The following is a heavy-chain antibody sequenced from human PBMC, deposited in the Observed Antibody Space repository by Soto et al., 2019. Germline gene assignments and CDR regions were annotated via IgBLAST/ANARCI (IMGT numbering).Heavy chain of an antibody. Sequence: QVQLVESGGGLVQPGGSLRLSCAASGFTFNTYGIHWVRKAPGRGLEWVAAISSDGNDKYYADSVKGRFTISRDNSKNTLFLQMSSLRAEDTALYYCARDIGYCTTTTCYDIGNWFDPWGQGTLVTVSS. J-gene: IGHJ5*02. CDR3: ARDIGYCTTTTCYDIGNWFDP. V-gene: IGHV3-30-3*01. CDR1: GFTFNTYG. D-gene: IGHD2-2*01. CDR2: ISSDGNDK.